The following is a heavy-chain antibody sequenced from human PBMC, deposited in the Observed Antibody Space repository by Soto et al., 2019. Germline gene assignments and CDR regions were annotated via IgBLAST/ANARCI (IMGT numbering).Heavy chain of an antibody. CDR1: GFTFRSYA. V-gene: IGHV3-23*01. Sequence: EVHLLESGGGLVRPGGSLRLSCAASGFTFRSYAIHWVRQAPGKGLEWVSGISGSADSTYFADSVRGRFTISRDNSKSTLYLQMNSVRGEDTAVYYCAKAVGTTIDFAHFDYWGQGTLVASPQ. D-gene: IGHD1-26*01. CDR2: ISGSADST. J-gene: IGHJ4*02. CDR3: AKAVGTTIDFAHFDY.